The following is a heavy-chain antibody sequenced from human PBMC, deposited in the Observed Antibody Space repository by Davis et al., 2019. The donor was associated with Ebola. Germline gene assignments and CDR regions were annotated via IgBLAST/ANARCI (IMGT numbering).Heavy chain of an antibody. V-gene: IGHV3-48*04. J-gene: IGHJ3*01. CDR1: GFTFNTYA. Sequence: GGSLRLSCAASGFTFNTYAMAWVRQAPGEGLEWVSYITSSSHTIYYADSVKGRFTVSRDNAKNSLSLQMNSLRADDTAMYYCARVDASSAFDVWGQGTMVTVSS. CDR3: ARVDASSAFDV. CDR2: ITSSSHTI.